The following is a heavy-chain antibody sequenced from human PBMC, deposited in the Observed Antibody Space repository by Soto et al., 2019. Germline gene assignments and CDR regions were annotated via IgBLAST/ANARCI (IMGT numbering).Heavy chain of an antibody. CDR3: VRELDGSGSYYTGY. Sequence: QVHLVQSGVEVKKPGASVKVSCKASGYNFINYGITWVRQAPGKGLEWMGWIRVHNGNTNYAQNLQGRVTMTTDTSTSTAYMELRSRRSDDTAVYYCVRELDGSGSYYTGYWGPGTLVTVSS. CDR2: IRVHNGNT. D-gene: IGHD3-10*01. J-gene: IGHJ4*02. CDR1: GYNFINYG. V-gene: IGHV1-18*01.